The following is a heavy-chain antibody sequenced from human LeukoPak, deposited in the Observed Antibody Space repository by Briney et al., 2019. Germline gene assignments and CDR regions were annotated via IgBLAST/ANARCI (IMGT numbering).Heavy chain of an antibody. CDR1: GGSISSYY. J-gene: IGHJ6*03. CDR2: IYYSGST. CDR3: ARLPVGYCSGGSCYSGYYYYMDV. D-gene: IGHD2-15*01. Sequence: SETLSLTCTVSGGSISSYYWSWIRQPPGKGLEWIGYIYYSGSTNYNPSLKSRVTVSVDTSKNQFSLKLSSVTAADTAVYYCARLPVGYCSGGSCYSGYYYYMDVWGKGTTVTISS. V-gene: IGHV4-59*01.